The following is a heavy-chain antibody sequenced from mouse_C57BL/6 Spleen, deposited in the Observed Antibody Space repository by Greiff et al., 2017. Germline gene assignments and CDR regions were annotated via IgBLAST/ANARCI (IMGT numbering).Heavy chain of an antibody. Sequence: QVQLQQPGAELVKPGASVKMSCKASGYTFTSYWITWVKQRPGQGLEWIGDIYPGSGSTNYNEKFKSKATLTVDTSSSTAYMQLSSLTSEDSAVYCCARYDYDGPWFAYWGQGTLVTVSA. V-gene: IGHV1-55*01. CDR3: ARYDYDGPWFAY. CDR1: GYTFTSYW. J-gene: IGHJ3*01. CDR2: IYPGSGST. D-gene: IGHD2-4*01.